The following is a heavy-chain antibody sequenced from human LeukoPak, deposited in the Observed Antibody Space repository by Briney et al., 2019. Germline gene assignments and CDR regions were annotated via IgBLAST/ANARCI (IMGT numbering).Heavy chain of an antibody. Sequence: GGSLRLSCAASGFTFSNYNMNWVRQAPGKGLEWVSSITSTSSYIYYADSVKGRFTISRDNSKNTLYLQMNSLRAEDTAVYYCAKDLVIMVRGVIMASPYDYWGQGTLVTVSS. CDR2: ITSTSSYI. J-gene: IGHJ4*02. D-gene: IGHD3-10*01. CDR3: AKDLVIMVRGVIMASPYDY. CDR1: GFTFSNYN. V-gene: IGHV3-21*01.